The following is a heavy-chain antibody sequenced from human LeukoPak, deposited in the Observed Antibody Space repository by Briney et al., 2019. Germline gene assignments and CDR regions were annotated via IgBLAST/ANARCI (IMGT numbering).Heavy chain of an antibody. Sequence: SETLSLTCTVSGGSISSSSYYWGWIRQPPGKGLEWIGSIYYSGSTYYNPSLKSRVTISVDTSKNQFSLKLSSVTAADTAVYYCAICPQTSDYFDYWGQGTLVTVSS. CDR2: IYYSGST. CDR3: AICPQTSDYFDY. CDR1: GGSISSSSYY. V-gene: IGHV4-39*07. J-gene: IGHJ4*02.